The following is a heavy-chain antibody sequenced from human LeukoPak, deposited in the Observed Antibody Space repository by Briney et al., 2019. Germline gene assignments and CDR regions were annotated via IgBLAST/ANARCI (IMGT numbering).Heavy chain of an antibody. J-gene: IGHJ4*02. CDR1: EFTFNSIW. CDR3: WGEPRSMAR. CDR2: INQDGSQK. Sequence: GGSLRLSCAASEFTFNSIWMSWVRQAPGKGLEWVASINQDGSQKYYLDSVKGRFTISRDNAKNSLFLQVNRLRVEDRALYYGWGEPRSMARWGQGTLVGDSS. V-gene: IGHV3-7*01. D-gene: IGHD2-21*01.